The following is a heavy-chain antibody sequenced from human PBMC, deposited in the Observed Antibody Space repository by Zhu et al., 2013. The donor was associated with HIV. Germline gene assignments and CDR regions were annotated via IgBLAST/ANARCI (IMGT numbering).Heavy chain of an antibody. D-gene: IGHD3-16*01. CDR3: ARVHSGDLWNYWYFDL. Sequence: QVQLVQAGAEVKKPGASVKVSCKTSGYTLTDYYIHWVRQAPGQGLEWMGWINPNNGVTHYAQSFQGRVTLTRDTSITTVYMDLSRLRSDDTAIYYCARVHSGDLWNYWYFDLWGRGTLVTVSS. J-gene: IGHJ2*01. CDR2: INPNNGVT. V-gene: IGHV1-2*02. CDR1: GYTLTDYY.